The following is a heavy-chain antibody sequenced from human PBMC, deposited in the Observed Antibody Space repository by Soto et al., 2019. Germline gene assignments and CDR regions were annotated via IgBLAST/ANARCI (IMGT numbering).Heavy chain of an antibody. Sequence: ASVKVSCKASGYTFTSYGISWVRQAPGQGLEWMGWISAYNGNTNYAQKLQGRVTMTTDTSTSTAYMELRSLRSDDTAVYYCARKRTLGDYYYYGMDVWGQGTTVTVSS. CDR2: ISAYNGNT. V-gene: IGHV1-18*01. J-gene: IGHJ6*02. CDR3: ARKRTLGDYYYYGMDV. D-gene: IGHD1-26*01. CDR1: GYTFTSYG.